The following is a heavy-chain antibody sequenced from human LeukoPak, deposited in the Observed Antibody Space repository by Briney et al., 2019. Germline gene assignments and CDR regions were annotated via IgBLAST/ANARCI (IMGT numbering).Heavy chain of an antibody. CDR1: GYTFTSYA. J-gene: IGHJ4*02. Sequence: GASVKVSCKASGYTFTSYAMHWVRQAPGQRLEWMGWINAGNGNTKYSQELQGRVTITRDTSASTAYMELSSLRSEDMAVYYCARDRSTITMVRGVIPLFDYWGQGTLVTVSS. D-gene: IGHD3-10*01. V-gene: IGHV1-3*03. CDR3: ARDRSTITMVRGVIPLFDY. CDR2: INAGNGNT.